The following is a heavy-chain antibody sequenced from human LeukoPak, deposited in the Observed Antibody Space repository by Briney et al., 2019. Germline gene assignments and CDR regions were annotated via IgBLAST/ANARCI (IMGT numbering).Heavy chain of an antibody. Sequence: GASVKVSCKASGYTFTSYYMHWVRQAPGQGLEWMGIINPSGGSTSYAQKFQGRVTMTRDMSTSTVYMELSSLRSEDTAVYYCARARVGPGAFDIWGQGTMVTVSS. CDR1: GYTFTSYY. CDR3: ARARVGPGAFDI. J-gene: IGHJ3*02. CDR2: INPSGGST. V-gene: IGHV1-46*01.